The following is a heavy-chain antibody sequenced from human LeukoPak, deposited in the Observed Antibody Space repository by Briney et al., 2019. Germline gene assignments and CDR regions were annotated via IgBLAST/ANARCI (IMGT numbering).Heavy chain of an antibody. J-gene: IGHJ4*02. CDR2: IYYNGST. Sequence: SETLCLTCTVSGGSISSYYWSWIRQPPGKGLEWIGYIYYNGSTSYNPSLKSRVTISVDTSKNQFSLKLSSVTAADTAVYYCARSGDSGYDFDYWGQGTLVTVSS. CDR3: ARSGDSGYDFDY. D-gene: IGHD5-12*01. CDR1: GGSISSYY. V-gene: IGHV4-59*08.